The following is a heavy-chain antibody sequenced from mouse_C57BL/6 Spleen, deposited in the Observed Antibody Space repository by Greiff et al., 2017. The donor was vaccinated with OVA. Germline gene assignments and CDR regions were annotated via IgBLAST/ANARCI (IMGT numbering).Heavy chain of an antibody. CDR3: ARERNYDYDGFAY. CDR1: GYSFTGYY. V-gene: IGHV1-42*01. J-gene: IGHJ3*01. D-gene: IGHD2-4*01. Sequence: EVQLQQSGPELVKPGASVKISCKASGYSFTGYYMNWVKQSPEKSLEWIGEINPSTGGTTYNQKFKAKATLTVDKSSSTAYMQLKSLTSEDSAVYYCARERNYDYDGFAYWGQGTLVTVSA. CDR2: INPSTGGT.